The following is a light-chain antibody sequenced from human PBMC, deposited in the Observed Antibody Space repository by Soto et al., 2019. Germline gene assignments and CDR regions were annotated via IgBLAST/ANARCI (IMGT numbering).Light chain of an antibody. J-gene: IGKJ5*01. CDR1: QGISSY. CDR2: AAS. Sequence: DIQLTQSPSFLSASVGDRVNITCRASQGISSYLAWYQQKPGKSPKLLIYAASTLHSGVPSRLSGSGSPTDFTLTISSLQPAYFAPYYCQHLDSYSTFGQGTRLAIK. CDR3: QHLDSYST. V-gene: IGKV1-9*01.